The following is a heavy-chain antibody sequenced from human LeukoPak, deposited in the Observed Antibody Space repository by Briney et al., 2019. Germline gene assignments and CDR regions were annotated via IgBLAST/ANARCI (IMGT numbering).Heavy chain of an antibody. J-gene: IGHJ4*02. Sequence: GGSLRLSCAASGFTFSSYAMSWVRQAPGKGLEWVSAISGSGDNTYYPDSVRGRFTISRDNFKNTLYLQMDSLRAEDTAVYYCAKIPQVSIFGVPNFDDWGQGTLVTVSS. CDR2: ISGSGDNT. V-gene: IGHV3-23*01. D-gene: IGHD3-3*01. CDR1: GFTFSSYA. CDR3: AKIPQVSIFGVPNFDD.